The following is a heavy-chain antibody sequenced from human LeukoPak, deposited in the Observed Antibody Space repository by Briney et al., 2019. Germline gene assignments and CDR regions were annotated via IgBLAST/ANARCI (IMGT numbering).Heavy chain of an antibody. CDR1: GFTFSSYA. D-gene: IGHD2-21*02. V-gene: IGHV3-30*07. J-gene: IGHJ4*02. CDR3: AKAALHIVVVTAPLDY. CDR2: ISYDGSNK. Sequence: PGRSLRLSCAASGFTFSSYAMHWVRQAPGKGLEWVAVISYDGSNKYYADSVKGRFTISRDNSKNTLYLQMNSLRAEDTAVYYCAKAALHIVVVTAPLDYWGQGTLVTVSS.